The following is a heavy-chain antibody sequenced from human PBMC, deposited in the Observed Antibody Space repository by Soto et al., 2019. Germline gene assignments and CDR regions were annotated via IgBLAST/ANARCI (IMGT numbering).Heavy chain of an antibody. J-gene: IGHJ4*02. CDR1: GGSIGSYY. V-gene: IGHV4-59*01. CDR3: ARVPTYYDFWSGYSGGYYFDY. CDR2: IYYSGST. D-gene: IGHD3-3*01. Sequence: SETLSLTCTVSGGSIGSYYWSWIRQPPGKGLEWIGYIYYSGSTNYNPSLKSRVTISVDTSKNQFSLKLSSVTAADTAVYYCARVPTYYDFWSGYSGGYYFDYWGQGTLVTVSS.